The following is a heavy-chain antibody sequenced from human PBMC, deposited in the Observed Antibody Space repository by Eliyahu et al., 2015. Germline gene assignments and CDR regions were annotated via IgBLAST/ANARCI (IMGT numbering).Heavy chain of an antibody. V-gene: IGHV4-34*01. CDR3: ASGIRTVVTFLGMDV. J-gene: IGHJ6*02. CDR1: GGSFSGYY. D-gene: IGHD4-23*01. CDR2: INHSGST. Sequence: QVQLQQWGAGLLKPSETLSLTCXVXGGSFSGYYWSWXRQPPGKGLEWIGEINHSGSTNYNPSLKSRVTISVDTSKNQFSLKLSSVTAADTAVYYCASGIRTVVTFLGMDVWGQGTTVTVSS.